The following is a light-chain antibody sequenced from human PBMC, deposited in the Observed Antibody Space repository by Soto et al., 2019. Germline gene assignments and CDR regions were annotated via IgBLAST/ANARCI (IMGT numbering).Light chain of an antibody. Sequence: EIVMTQSPATLSVSPGERATLSCRASQSVSSNLAWYQQKPGQAPRLLIYGISIRATGNSARFSGRGSGTDFNVTISSLQSQDFAIYYCHQHNKWPLTSGQGTRLE. CDR3: HQHNKWPLT. CDR2: GIS. V-gene: IGKV3-15*01. CDR1: QSVSSN. J-gene: IGKJ5*01.